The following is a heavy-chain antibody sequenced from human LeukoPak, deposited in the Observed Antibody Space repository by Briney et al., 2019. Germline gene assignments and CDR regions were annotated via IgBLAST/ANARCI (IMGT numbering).Heavy chain of an antibody. CDR2: IYYSGST. V-gene: IGHV4-31*03. CDR3: ARTVTTVGVSYYYYGMDV. D-gene: IGHD4-23*01. J-gene: IGHJ6*02. Sequence: SSETLSLTCTVSGGSISSGGYYWSWIRQHPGKGLEWIGYIYYSGSTYCNPSLKSRVTISVDTSKNQFSLKLSSVTAADTAVYYCARTVTTVGVSYYYYGMDVWGQGTTVTVSS. CDR1: GGSISSGGYY.